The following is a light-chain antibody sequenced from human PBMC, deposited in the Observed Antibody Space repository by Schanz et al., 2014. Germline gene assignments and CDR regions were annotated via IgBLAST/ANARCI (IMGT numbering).Light chain of an antibody. V-gene: IGLV4-69*01. Sequence: QLVLTQSPSASASLGASVKLTCTLSSRYSAYAIAWHQQQPEKGPRYLMRLNSDGSHTRGDGVPDRFSGSSSGAERYLTISSLQSEDEGDYYCQTWGTGIGVFGGGTKLTVL. CDR2: LNSDGSH. CDR3: QTWGTGIGV. J-gene: IGLJ3*02. CDR1: SRYSAYA.